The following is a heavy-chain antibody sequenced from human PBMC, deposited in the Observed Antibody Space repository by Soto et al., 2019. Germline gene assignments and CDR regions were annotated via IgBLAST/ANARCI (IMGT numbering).Heavy chain of an antibody. J-gene: IGHJ4*02. Sequence: GGAPRVSCAAAGFTFNDVWMNWVRQAPGKGLEWVGRIKSQIDGGATGYAAPLKGRFTISRDDSKNTVYLQMNSLKTEDTGVYYCMTDRQFRPAYWGQGT. CDR2: IKSQIDGGAT. CDR3: MTDRQFRPAY. CDR1: GFTFNDVW. V-gene: IGHV3-15*07.